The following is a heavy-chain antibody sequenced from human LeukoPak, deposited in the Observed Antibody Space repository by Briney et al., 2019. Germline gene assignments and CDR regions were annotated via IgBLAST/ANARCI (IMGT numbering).Heavy chain of an antibody. CDR1: GFTFSSYS. D-gene: IGHD3-3*01. CDR2: VSTGSNYI. Sequence: PGGSLRLSCTASGFTFSSYSLKWVRQAPGKGLEWVSSVSTGSNYIYYADSVKGRFTISRDNDKNSLYLRMNSLRVEDTAVYYCARVFRPSLTVFIIRGAFDIWGQGTMVTVSS. J-gene: IGHJ3*02. V-gene: IGHV3-21*01. CDR3: ARVFRPSLTVFIIRGAFDI.